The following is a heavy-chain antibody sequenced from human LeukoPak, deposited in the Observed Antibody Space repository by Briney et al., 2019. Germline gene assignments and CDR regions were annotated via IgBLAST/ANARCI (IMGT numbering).Heavy chain of an antibody. CDR1: NYSISNSPY. J-gene: IGHJ6*03. CDR2: IYRSGST. CDR3: ARGTYGYYMDV. V-gene: IGHV4-38-2*02. D-gene: IGHD4-17*01. Sequence: SEPLSLTRSGSNYSISNSPYWGWLRQPPGKGLEWIGSIYRSGSTFYNPSLKSRVTISLDTSKNQFSLKLSSVTAADTAVYFCARGTYGYYMDVWGKGTTVTVSS.